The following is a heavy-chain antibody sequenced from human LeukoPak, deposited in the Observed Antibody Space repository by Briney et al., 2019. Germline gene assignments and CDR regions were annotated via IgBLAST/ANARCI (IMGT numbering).Heavy chain of an antibody. CDR1: GYTFTGYY. V-gene: IGHV1-2*02. CDR3: ARSRTYYDSSGCADY. Sequence: ASVKVSCKASGYTFTGYYMHWVRQAPGQGLEWMGWINPNSGGTNYAQQFQGRVPMTRDTSISTAYMELSRLRSDDTAVYYCARSRTYYDSSGCADYWGQGTLVTVSS. CDR2: INPNSGGT. D-gene: IGHD3-22*01. J-gene: IGHJ4*02.